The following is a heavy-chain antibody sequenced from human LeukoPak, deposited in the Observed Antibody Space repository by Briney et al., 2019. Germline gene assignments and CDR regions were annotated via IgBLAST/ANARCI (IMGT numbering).Heavy chain of an antibody. CDR1: GFTFSSSG. V-gene: IGHV3-30*02. CDR3: AKETRGSYSDY. D-gene: IGHD1-26*01. J-gene: IGHJ4*02. CDR2: IRYDGTSK. Sequence: QPGGSLRLSCAASGFTFSSSGMHWVRKAPGKGLEWVAFIRYDGTSKYYADSVKGRFTISRDNSKNTVYLQMNSLRAEDTAVSYCAKETRGSYSDYWGQGTLVTVSS.